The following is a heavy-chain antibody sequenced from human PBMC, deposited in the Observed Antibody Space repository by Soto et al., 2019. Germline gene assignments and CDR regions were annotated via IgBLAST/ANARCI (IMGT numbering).Heavy chain of an antibody. CDR1: GFTFSSYA. V-gene: IGHV3-30-3*01. CDR3: AKDLAVARTALHYYYYYGMDV. D-gene: IGHD6-19*01. Sequence: GGSLRLSCAASGFTFSSYAMHWVRQAPGKGLEWVAVISDDGSNKYYADSVKGRFTISRDNSKNTLYLQMNSLRAEDTAVYYCAKDLAVARTALHYYYYYGMDVWGQGTTVTVSS. J-gene: IGHJ6*02. CDR2: ISDDGSNK.